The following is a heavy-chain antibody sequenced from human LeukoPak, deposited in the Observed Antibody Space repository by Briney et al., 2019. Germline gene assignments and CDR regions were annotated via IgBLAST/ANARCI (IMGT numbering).Heavy chain of an antibody. J-gene: IGHJ5*02. D-gene: IGHD3-10*01. V-gene: IGHV1-69*13. CDR3: ARKYYYGSGSLNWFDP. CDR1: GGTFGSYA. CDR2: IIPIFGTA. Sequence: SVKVSCKASGGTFGSYAISWVRQAPGQGLEWMGGIIPIFGTANYAQKFQGRVTITADESTSTAYMELSSLRSEDTAVYYCARKYYYGSGSLNWFDPWGQGTLVTVSS.